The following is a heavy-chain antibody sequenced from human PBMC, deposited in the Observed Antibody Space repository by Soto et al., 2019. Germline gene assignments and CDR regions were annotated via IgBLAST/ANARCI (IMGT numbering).Heavy chain of an antibody. D-gene: IGHD6-19*01. V-gene: IGHV3-30-3*01. CDR3: ARDRIAVAGTEIDY. Sequence: QPGGSLRLSCAASGFTFSSYAMHWVRQAPGKGLEWVAVISYDGSNKYYADSVKGRFTISRDNSKNTPYLQMNSLRAEDTAVYYCARDRIAVAGTEIDYWGQGTLVTVSS. J-gene: IGHJ4*02. CDR2: ISYDGSNK. CDR1: GFTFSSYA.